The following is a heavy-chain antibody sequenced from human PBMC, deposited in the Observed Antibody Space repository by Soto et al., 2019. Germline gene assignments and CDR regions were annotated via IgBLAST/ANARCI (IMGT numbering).Heavy chain of an antibody. V-gene: IGHV3-30*18. CDR3: AKDYFEYGGPPGYFDY. Sequence: HPGGSLRLSCAASGFTFSSYGMHWVRQAPGKGLEWVAVISYDGSNKYYADSVKGRFTISRDNSKNTLYLQMNSLRAEDTAVYYCAKDYFEYGGPPGYFDYWGQGTLVTVSS. D-gene: IGHD4-17*01. CDR1: GFTFSSYG. J-gene: IGHJ4*02. CDR2: ISYDGSNK.